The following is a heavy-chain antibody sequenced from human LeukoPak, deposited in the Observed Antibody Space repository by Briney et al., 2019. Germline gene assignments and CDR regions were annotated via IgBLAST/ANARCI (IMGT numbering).Heavy chain of an antibody. J-gene: IGHJ4*02. CDR2: IRYDENTK. CDR1: GFTFSDYG. Sequence: GSLRLSCVASGFTFSDYGMHWVRQAPGKGLEWVAFIRYDENTKYYADSVKGRFTVSRDNSKNTLFLQMNSLRPDDTALYYCAKEIGAAAGRGFDYWGQGTLVTVSS. D-gene: IGHD6-13*01. CDR3: AKEIGAAAGRGFDY. V-gene: IGHV3-30*02.